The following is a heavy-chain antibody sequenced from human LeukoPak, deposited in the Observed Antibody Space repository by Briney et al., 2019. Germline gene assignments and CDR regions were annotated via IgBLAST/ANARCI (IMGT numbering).Heavy chain of an antibody. V-gene: IGHV3-23*01. CDR1: GFTFSSYA. J-gene: IGHJ4*02. Sequence: GGSLRLSCAASGFTFSSYAMSWVRQAPGKGLEWASAISGSGGSTYYADSVKGRFTISRDNSKNTLYLQMNSLRAEDTAVYYCAKQWLVQYYFDYWGQGTLVTVSS. D-gene: IGHD6-19*01. CDR2: ISGSGGST. CDR3: AKQWLVQYYFDY.